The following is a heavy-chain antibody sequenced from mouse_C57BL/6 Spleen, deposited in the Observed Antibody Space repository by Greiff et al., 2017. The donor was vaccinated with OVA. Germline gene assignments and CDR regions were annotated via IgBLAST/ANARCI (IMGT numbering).Heavy chain of an antibody. J-gene: IGHJ1*03. CDR2: IDPSDSDT. Sequence: QVQLQQPGAELVRPGSSVKLSCKASGYTFTSYWMHWVKQRPIQGLEWIGNIDPSDSDTHYNQKFKDKATLTVDKSSITAYMQLSSLTSEDSAVCYCARSAGYFDVWGTGTTVTVSS. V-gene: IGHV1-52*01. CDR1: GYTFTSYW. CDR3: ARSAGYFDV.